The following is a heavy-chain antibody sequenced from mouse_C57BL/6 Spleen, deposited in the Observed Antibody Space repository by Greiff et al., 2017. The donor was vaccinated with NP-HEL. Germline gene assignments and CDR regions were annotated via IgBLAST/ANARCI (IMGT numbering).Heavy chain of an antibody. CDR1: GYAFSSSW. CDR2: IYPGDGDT. J-gene: IGHJ1*03. Sequence: VQLQQSGPELVKPGASVKISCKASGYAFSSSWMNWVKQRPGKGLEWIGRIYPGDGDTNYNGKFKGKAKLSADKSSSTAYMQLRSLTSEDSAVYFWEITTVVATRDFDVWGTVTTVTVSS. V-gene: IGHV1-82*01. CDR3: EITTVVATRDFDV. D-gene: IGHD1-1*01.